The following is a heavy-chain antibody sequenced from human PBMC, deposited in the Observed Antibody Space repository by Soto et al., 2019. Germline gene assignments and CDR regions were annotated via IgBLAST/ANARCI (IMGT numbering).Heavy chain of an antibody. Sequence: EVQLVESGGGLAQPGGSVRLSCAASGFTFRSYETNWVRQAPGKTLEWVSYISSGGDSSYYADSVKGRFTISRDNAKNSLYLQMNSLRVEDTAVYYCARVHCSTTTCHVQAFDSWGQGTLVTVSS. J-gene: IGHJ4*02. V-gene: IGHV3-48*03. CDR2: ISSGGDSS. CDR1: GFTFRSYE. CDR3: ARVHCSTTTCHVQAFDS. D-gene: IGHD2-2*01.